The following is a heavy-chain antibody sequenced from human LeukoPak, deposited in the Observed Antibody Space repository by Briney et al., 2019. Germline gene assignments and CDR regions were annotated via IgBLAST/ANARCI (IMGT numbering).Heavy chain of an antibody. J-gene: IGHJ4*02. D-gene: IGHD4-17*01. CDR2: ISSNGGST. CDR3: ASSTTVTYVFDY. CDR1: GFTFSSYA. V-gene: IGHV3-64*01. Sequence: GGSLRLSCAASGFTFSSYAMHWVRQAPGKGLEYVSAISSNGGSTYYANSVKGRFTISRDNSKNTLYLQMGSLRAEDMAVYYCASSTTVTYVFDYWGQGTLVTVSS.